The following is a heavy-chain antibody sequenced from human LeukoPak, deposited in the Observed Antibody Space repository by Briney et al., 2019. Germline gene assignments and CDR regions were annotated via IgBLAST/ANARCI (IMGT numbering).Heavy chain of an antibody. CDR1: GYSFTNYW. Sequence: GESLKISCLGSGYSFTNYWISWVRQMPGKGLEWMGRIDPSDSQTYYSLSFQGHVTISADESINTAYVQWSSLRASDTAVYYCARESRGWYFDLWGRGTLVTVSS. J-gene: IGHJ2*01. D-gene: IGHD3-10*01. CDR2: IDPSDSQT. CDR3: ARESRGWYFDL. V-gene: IGHV5-10-1*01.